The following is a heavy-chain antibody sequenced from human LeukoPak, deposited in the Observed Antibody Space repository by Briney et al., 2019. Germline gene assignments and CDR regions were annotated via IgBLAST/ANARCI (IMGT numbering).Heavy chain of an antibody. Sequence: PGGSLRLSCAASGFTFSNAWMSWVRQAPGKGLEWVGRIKSKTDGGTTDYAAPVKGRFTISRDDSKNTLYLQMNSLRAEDTAVYYCARMCSSTSCFDAFDIWGQGTMVTVSS. CDR2: IKSKTDGGTT. J-gene: IGHJ3*02. CDR3: ARMCSSTSCFDAFDI. V-gene: IGHV3-15*05. D-gene: IGHD2-2*01. CDR1: GFTFSNAW.